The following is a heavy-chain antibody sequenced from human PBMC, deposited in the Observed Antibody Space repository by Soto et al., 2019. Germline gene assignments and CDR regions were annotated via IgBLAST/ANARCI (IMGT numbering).Heavy chain of an antibody. J-gene: IGHJ6*02. D-gene: IGHD3-10*01. CDR1: GFTFSLYS. Sequence: EVQLVESGGGLVQPGGSLRLSCAASGFTFSLYSMSWVRQAPGKGLEWVSYISRSSTGIHYADSVKGRFTISRDDATNSMHLQMNSLRDGDTVVYYGARAVTWGLDVWGQGTTVSISS. V-gene: IGHV3-48*02. CDR3: ARAVTWGLDV. CDR2: ISRSSTGI.